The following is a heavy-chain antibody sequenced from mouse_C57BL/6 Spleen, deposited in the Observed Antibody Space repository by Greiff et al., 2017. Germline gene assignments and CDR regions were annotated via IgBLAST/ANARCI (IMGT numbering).Heavy chain of an antibody. CDR3: ASHGSSDDAMDY. CDR2: INPNSGGT. V-gene: IGHV1-26*01. Sequence: VQLQQSGPELVKPGASVKISCKASGYTFTDYYMSWVKQSHGKSLEWIGDINPNSGGTSYNQKFKGKATLTVDKSSSTAYMELRSLTSEYSAVYYCASHGSSDDAMDYGGQGTSVTVSS. J-gene: IGHJ4*01. CDR1: GYTFTDYY. D-gene: IGHD1-1*01.